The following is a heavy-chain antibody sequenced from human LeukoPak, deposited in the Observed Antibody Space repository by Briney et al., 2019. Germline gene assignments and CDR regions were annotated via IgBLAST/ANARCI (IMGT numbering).Heavy chain of an antibody. D-gene: IGHD4-23*01. CDR1: GFTFSSYA. CDR2: ISYDGSSK. V-gene: IGHV3-30-3*01. Sequence: GGSLRLSCAASGFTFSSYAMHWVRQAPGKGLEWVAVISYDGSSKYYADSVKGRFTISRDNSKNTLYLQMNSLRAEDTAVYYCARKLPGVDPYGMDVWGQGTMVTVSS. J-gene: IGHJ6*02. CDR3: ARKLPGVDPYGMDV.